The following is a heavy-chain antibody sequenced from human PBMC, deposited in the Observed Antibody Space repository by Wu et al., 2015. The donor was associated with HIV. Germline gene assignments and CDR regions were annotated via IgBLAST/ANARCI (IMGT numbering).Heavy chain of an antibody. J-gene: IGHJ6*04. CDR1: GYTFTTYS. V-gene: IGHV1-46*03. CDR2: LNPSGGRR. D-gene: IGHD3-16*01. Sequence: QVQLVQSGAEVKEPGASVKVSCKASGYTFTTYSIHWVRQAPGQGLEWLGTLNPSGGRRRIAQKFRDRLFMTRDMSTNTVFMELKRLTSEDSAVYFCGREQYSAVSGLSMDVWGKGTTVTVHS. CDR3: GREQYSAVSGLSMDV.